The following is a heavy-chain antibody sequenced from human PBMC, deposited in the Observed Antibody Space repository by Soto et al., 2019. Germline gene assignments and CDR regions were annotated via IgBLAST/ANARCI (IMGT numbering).Heavy chain of an antibody. J-gene: IGHJ4*02. Sequence: PGGSLRLSCAASGFTFSSYGMHWVRQAPGKGLEWVAVISYDGSNKYYADSVKGRFTISRDNSKDTLYLQMNSLRAEDTAVYYCAKAVGGVSSHFLDYWGQGTLVTVSS. D-gene: IGHD3-16*01. CDR1: GFTFSSYG. V-gene: IGHV3-30*18. CDR2: ISYDGSNK. CDR3: AKAVGGVSSHFLDY.